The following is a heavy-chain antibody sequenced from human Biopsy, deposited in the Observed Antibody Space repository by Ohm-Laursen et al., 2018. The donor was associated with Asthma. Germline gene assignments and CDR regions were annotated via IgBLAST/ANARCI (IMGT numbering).Heavy chain of an antibody. D-gene: IGHD2-2*01. Sequence: ASVKASCKSLGGTFNTYVIGWARQAPGQGLEWMGGINSVFGTTTYPQKFQDRVTITADDSTSTAYMELSSLRSEDTAVYYCVRKAGSCISRTCYSLDFWGQGTLVTVSS. CDR2: INSVFGTT. CDR3: VRKAGSCISRTCYSLDF. CDR1: GGTFNTYV. V-gene: IGHV1-69*13. J-gene: IGHJ4*02.